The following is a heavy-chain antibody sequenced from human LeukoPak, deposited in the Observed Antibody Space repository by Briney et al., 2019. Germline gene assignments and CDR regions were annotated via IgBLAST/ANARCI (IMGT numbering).Heavy chain of an antibody. D-gene: IGHD3-22*01. V-gene: IGHV4-59*08. CDR3: VRSKYYDSSASAFDI. J-gene: IGHJ3*02. Sequence: PSETLSLTCSVSGGSISSYYWSWIRQPPGQGLEWIGIFYYSGSTNYRPSLRSRVTISVDTPKSQISLKLSSVTAADTAVYYCVRSKYYDSSASAFDIWGQGTMVTVSS. CDR1: GGSISSYY. CDR2: FYYSGST.